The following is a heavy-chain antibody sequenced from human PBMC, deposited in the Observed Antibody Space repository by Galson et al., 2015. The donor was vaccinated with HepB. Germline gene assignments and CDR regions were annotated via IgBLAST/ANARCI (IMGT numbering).Heavy chain of an antibody. CDR3: ARDLRVGATSDAFDI. Sequence: SVKVSCKASGYTFPSYYMHWVRQAPGQGLEWMGIINPSGGSTDYGQKFQGRVTMTRDTSTSTVYMELSSLRSEDTAMYYCARDLRVGATSDAFDIWGQGTMVTVSS. CDR2: INPSGGST. V-gene: IGHV1-46*01. J-gene: IGHJ3*02. D-gene: IGHD1-26*01. CDR1: GYTFPSYY.